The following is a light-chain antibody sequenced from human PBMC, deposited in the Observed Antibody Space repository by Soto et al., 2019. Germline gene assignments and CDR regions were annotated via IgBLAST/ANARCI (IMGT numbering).Light chain of an antibody. CDR3: SSYTSRSTLYV. CDR2: DVS. J-gene: IGLJ1*01. CDR1: SSDVGGYNY. V-gene: IGLV2-14*03. Sequence: QSVLTQPASGSGSPGQSITISCTGTSSDVGGYNYVSWYQQHPGKAPKLMIYDVSNRPSGVSNRFSGSKSGNTASLTISGLQAEDEADYYCSSYTSRSTLYVFGTGTKVTVL.